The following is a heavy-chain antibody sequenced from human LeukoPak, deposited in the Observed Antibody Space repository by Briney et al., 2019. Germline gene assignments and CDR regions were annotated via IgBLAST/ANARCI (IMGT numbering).Heavy chain of an antibody. Sequence: GGSLRLSCAASGFTFSSYSMKWVRQAPGKGLEWVSSISSSSSYIYYADSVKGRFTISRDNAKNSLYLQMNSLRAEDTAVYYCARAYDSSKGDYWGQGTLVTVSS. J-gene: IGHJ4*02. CDR3: ARAYDSSKGDY. D-gene: IGHD3-22*01. CDR2: ISSSSSYI. V-gene: IGHV3-21*01. CDR1: GFTFSSYS.